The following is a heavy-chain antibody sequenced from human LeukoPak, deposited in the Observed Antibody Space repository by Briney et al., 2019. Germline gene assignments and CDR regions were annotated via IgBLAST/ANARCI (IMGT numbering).Heavy chain of an antibody. CDR1: GGSFSGYY. J-gene: IGHJ6*04. CDR3: ASRAYYYGSGRTYYYGMDV. V-gene: IGHV4-34*01. D-gene: IGHD3-10*01. Sequence: PSETLSLTCAVYGGSFSGYYWSWIRQPPGKGLEWIGEINHSGSTNYNPSLKSRVTISVDTSKNQFSLKLSSVTAADTAVHYCASRAYYYGSGRTYYYGMDVWGKGTTVTVSS. CDR2: INHSGST.